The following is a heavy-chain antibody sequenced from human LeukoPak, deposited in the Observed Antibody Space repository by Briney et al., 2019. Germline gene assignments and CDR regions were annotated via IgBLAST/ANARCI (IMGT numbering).Heavy chain of an antibody. D-gene: IGHD3-3*01. CDR2: IYYSGST. V-gene: IGHV4-30-4*01. J-gene: IGHJ3*02. Sequence: SQTLSLTCTVSGGSISSGDYYWSWIRQPPGKGLEWIGYIYYSGSTNYNPSLKSRVTISVDTSKNQFSLKLSSVTAADTAVYYWARDYYDFWSGYFDIWGQGTMVTVSS. CDR3: ARDYYDFWSGYFDI. CDR1: GGSISSGDYY.